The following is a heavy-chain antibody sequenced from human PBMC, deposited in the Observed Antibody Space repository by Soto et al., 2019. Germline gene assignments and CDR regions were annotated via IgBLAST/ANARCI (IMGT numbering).Heavy chain of an antibody. D-gene: IGHD3-22*01. CDR3: ARGDYYDTSGPFSDAFDI. CDR2: IKPDGSEK. J-gene: IGHJ3*02. Sequence: GGSLRLSCAASGFTFNTYWMSWVGQAPGKGLEWVANIKPDGSEKWYVDSVKGRFTISRDNAKNSLYLQMNSLRAEDTAVYFCARGDYYDTSGPFSDAFDIWGQGTMVTVSS. CDR1: GFTFNTYW. V-gene: IGHV3-7*04.